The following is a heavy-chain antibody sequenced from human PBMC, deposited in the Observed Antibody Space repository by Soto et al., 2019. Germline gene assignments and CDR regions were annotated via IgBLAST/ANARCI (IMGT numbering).Heavy chain of an antibody. D-gene: IGHD3-10*01. CDR3: VGGQYYFDY. V-gene: IGHV3-30*03. CDR1: GFPFSSYG. CDR2: ISDDGSNK. Sequence: QVQLVESGGGVVQPGRSLRLSCAASGFPFSSYGMHWVREAPGKGLEWVAVISDDGSNKYYADSVKGRFTISRDNSASTLYLQRNSLRPEDTALYYCVGGQYYFDYRGQGTLVTVSP. J-gene: IGHJ4*02.